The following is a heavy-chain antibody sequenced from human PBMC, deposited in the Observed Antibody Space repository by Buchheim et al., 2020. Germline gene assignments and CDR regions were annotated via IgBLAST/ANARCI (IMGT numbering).Heavy chain of an antibody. CDR2: MNPNSGYT. D-gene: IGHD3-3*01. CDR1: GYTFTSYE. CDR3: ARGPPPGYDFWSAYYKRAYFDY. J-gene: IGHJ4*02. V-gene: IGHV1-8*01. Sequence: QVLLVQSGAEVKKPGASVKVSCKASGYTFTSYEINWVRQATGQGLEWLGWMNPNSGYTGYAQRFQGRVTMTRNTSISTAYMELSSLTSEDTAVYYCARGPPPGYDFWSAYYKRAYFDYWGQGTL.